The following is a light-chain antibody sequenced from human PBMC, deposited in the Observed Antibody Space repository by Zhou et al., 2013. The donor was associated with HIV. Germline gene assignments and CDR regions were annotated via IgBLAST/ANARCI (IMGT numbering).Light chain of an antibody. V-gene: IGKV1-39*01. J-gene: IGKJ1*01. Sequence: DIQMTQSPSSLSASVGARVTITCRASQSISTYVNWYEQKPGKAPKLLIYAASNLQSGVPSRFSGSGSGTDFTLTISRLQPEDFASYYCLQDYIYPRTFGQGTKVQFK. CDR1: QSISTY. CDR2: AAS. CDR3: LQDYIYPRT.